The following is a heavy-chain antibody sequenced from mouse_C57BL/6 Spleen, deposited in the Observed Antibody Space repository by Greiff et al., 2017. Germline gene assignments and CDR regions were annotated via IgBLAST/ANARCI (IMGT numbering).Heavy chain of an antibody. V-gene: IGHV1-63*01. CDR2: IYPGGGYT. CDR1: GYTFTNYW. Sequence: QVQLKESGAELVRPGTSVKMSCKASGYTFTNYWIGWAKQRPGHGLEWIGDIYPGGGYTNYNEKFKGKATLTADKSSSTAYMQFSSLTSEDSAIYYCARLTRDWYFDVWGTGTTVTVSS. CDR3: ARLTRDWYFDV. J-gene: IGHJ1*03.